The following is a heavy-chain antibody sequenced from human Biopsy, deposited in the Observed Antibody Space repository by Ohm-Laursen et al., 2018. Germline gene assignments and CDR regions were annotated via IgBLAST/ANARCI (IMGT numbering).Heavy chain of an antibody. J-gene: IGHJ3*02. Sequence: SDTLSLTCTVSGGSISGSSWSWIRQAPGKGLEWIGYISYSRDTNYNPSLKSRITISVDTSKNQFSLKLTSVTAADTVVYYCAKHGSGWTGDDAFHIWGQGTMVTVSS. V-gene: IGHV4-59*08. CDR3: AKHGSGWTGDDAFHI. CDR2: ISYSRDT. CDR1: GGSISGSS. D-gene: IGHD6-19*01.